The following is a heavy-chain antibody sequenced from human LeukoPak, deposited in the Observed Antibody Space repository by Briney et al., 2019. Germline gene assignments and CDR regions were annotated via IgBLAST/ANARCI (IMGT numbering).Heavy chain of an antibody. D-gene: IGHD3-16*01. J-gene: IGHJ1*01. CDR2: ISASGGST. CDR3: ARAGGMTSEYFQH. V-gene: IGHV3-23*01. CDR1: GFTFSSYV. Sequence: PGGSLRLSCEASGFTFSSYVISWVRQAPGKGLEWVSAISASGGSTYYADSVKGRFTTSRDNSKNTLYLQMNSLRAEDTAVYYCARAGGMTSEYFQHWGQGTLVTVSS.